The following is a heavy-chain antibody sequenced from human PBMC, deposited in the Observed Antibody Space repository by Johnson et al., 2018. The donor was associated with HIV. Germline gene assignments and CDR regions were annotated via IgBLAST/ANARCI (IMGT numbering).Heavy chain of an antibody. D-gene: IGHD1-1*01. CDR2: ISFDGSNK. Sequence: QVQLVESGGGVVQPGRSLRLSCAASGFSFSSYGMHWVRQAPGKGLECVAVISFDGSNKYYADSVKGRFTISRDNSKNTLYLQMNSLRAEDTAVYCCAKGGHWTGTTHGDAFDIWGQGTMVTVSS. J-gene: IGHJ3*02. CDR3: AKGGHWTGTTHGDAFDI. CDR1: GFSFSSYG. V-gene: IGHV3-33*05.